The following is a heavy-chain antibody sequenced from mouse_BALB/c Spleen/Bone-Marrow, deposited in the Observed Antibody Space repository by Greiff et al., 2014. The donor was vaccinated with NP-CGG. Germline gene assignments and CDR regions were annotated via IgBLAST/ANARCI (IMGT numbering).Heavy chain of an antibody. J-gene: IGHJ2*01. Sequence: QVQLQQSGAELVRPGTSAKVSCKASGCAFTNYLIEWVKQRPGQGLEWIGMINPGSGGTNYNEKFKGKATLTADKSSSTAYMQLSSLTSDDSAVYFCARRDGSYFDYWGQGTTLTVSS. CDR3: ARRDGSYFDY. CDR1: GCAFTNYL. CDR2: INPGSGGT. D-gene: IGHD3-3*01. V-gene: IGHV1-54*01.